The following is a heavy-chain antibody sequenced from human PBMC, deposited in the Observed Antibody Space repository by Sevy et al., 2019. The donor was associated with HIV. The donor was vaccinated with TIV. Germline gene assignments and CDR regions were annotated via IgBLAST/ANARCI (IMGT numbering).Heavy chain of an antibody. CDR2: ISPYTGDT. J-gene: IGHJ4*02. V-gene: IGHV1-18*01. CDR3: ARDTPQGDVLLQVAMWGGVDY. Sequence: ASVKVSCRASCDTFRSYDSSLVLQAPGQGLEWMVWISPYTGDTDFAQKVQGRISMTSETSSSTAYIELRRLGSDDPAEYPCARDTPQGDVLLQVAMWGGVDYWGQGNLVTVSS. D-gene: IGHD2-2*01. CDR1: CDTFRSYD.